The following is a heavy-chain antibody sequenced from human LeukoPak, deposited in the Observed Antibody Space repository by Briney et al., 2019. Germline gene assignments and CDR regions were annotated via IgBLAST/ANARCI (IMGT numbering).Heavy chain of an antibody. J-gene: IGHJ4*02. CDR3: ASLGQGVAKYRDGYTFGYFDF. CDR2: ISGSGGST. V-gene: IGHV3-23*01. Sequence: PGGSLRLSCAASGFTFSSYAMSWVRQAPGKGLEWVSAISGSGGSTYYADSVKGRFTISRDNSKNTLYLQMNSLRAEDTAVYYCASLGQGVAKYRDGYTFGYFDFWGQGILVTVSS. CDR1: GFTFSSYA. D-gene: IGHD5-24*01.